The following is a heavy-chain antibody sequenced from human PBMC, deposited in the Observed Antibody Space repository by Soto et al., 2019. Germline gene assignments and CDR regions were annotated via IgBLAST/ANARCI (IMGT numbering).Heavy chain of an antibody. CDR1: GFTFSSYE. J-gene: IGHJ5*02. Sequence: PGGSLRLSCAASGFTFSSYEMNWVRQAPGKGLEWVSYISSSGSTIYYADSVKGRFTISRDNAKNSLYLQMNSLRAEDTAVYYCARDRRYYDSSGYYNWFDPWGQGTLVTVSS. CDR3: ARDRRYYDSSGYYNWFDP. D-gene: IGHD3-22*01. V-gene: IGHV3-48*03. CDR2: ISSSGSTI.